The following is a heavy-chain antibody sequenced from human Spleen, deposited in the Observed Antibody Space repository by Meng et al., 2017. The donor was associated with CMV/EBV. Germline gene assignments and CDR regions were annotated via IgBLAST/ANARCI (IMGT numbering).Heavy chain of an antibody. CDR1: GFPFNNYG. Sequence: GESLKISCAASGFPFNNYGMHWVRQAPGKGLEWVAIIWYDGSDKYYTDSVKGRFTISRDNSKNTAYLQMKSLRAEDTAVYYCAKDQKYYYGSGSYGTGYFDYWGQGTLVTVSS. CDR2: IWYDGSDK. CDR3: AKDQKYYYGSGSYGTGYFDY. D-gene: IGHD3-10*01. J-gene: IGHJ4*02. V-gene: IGHV3-33*06.